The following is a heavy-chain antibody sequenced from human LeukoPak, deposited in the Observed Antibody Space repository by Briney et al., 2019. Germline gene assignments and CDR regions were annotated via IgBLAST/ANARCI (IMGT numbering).Heavy chain of an antibody. D-gene: IGHD2-15*01. CDR2: ISWISGSI. J-gene: IGHJ6*03. CDR1: GFTFDEYA. CDR3: AKGAANYYYYYMDV. Sequence: GGSLRLSCAASGFTFDEYAMHWVRHAPGKGLECVSGISWISGSIGYADSVKGRFTISRDNAKNSLYLQMNSLTAEDMALYYCAKGAANYYYYYMDVWGKGTTVTVSS. V-gene: IGHV3-9*03.